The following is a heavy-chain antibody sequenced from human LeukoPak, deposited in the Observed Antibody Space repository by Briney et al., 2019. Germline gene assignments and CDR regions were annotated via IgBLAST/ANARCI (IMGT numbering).Heavy chain of an antibody. D-gene: IGHD6-13*01. Sequence: GASVKVSCKASGYTITSYDINWVRQATGQGLEWRGWMNPNSGNTGYAQKFQGRVTITRNTSISTAYMELSSLRSEDTAVYYCARFLRIAAAGPYYYYYMDVWGKGTTVTVSS. CDR1: GYTITSYD. V-gene: IGHV1-8*03. CDR3: ARFLRIAAAGPYYYYYMDV. CDR2: MNPNSGNT. J-gene: IGHJ6*03.